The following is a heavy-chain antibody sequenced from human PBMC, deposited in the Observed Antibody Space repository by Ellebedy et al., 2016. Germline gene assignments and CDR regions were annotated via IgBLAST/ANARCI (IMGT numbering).Heavy chain of an antibody. J-gene: IGHJ3*02. D-gene: IGHD6-19*01. CDR1: GGTFSSYA. CDR2: IIPILSIT. CDR3: ARAGGGQWLTEDAFDI. Sequence: ASVKVSCKASGGTFSSYAISWVRQAPGQGLEWMGRIIPILSITNYAQKFQGRVTITADKSTSTAYMELSSLRSEETAVYNGARAGGGQWLTEDAFDIWGQGTIVTASS. V-gene: IGHV1-69*04.